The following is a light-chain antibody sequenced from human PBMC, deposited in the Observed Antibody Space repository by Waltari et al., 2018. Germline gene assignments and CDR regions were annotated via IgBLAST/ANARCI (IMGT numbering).Light chain of an antibody. CDR3: QQRSNWPPIT. CDR1: QSDSSY. V-gene: IGKV3-11*01. Sequence: EIVLTQPPATLSLSPGERATLPSRANQSDSSYLAWYQQKPGQAPRLLIYDASNRATGIPARFSGSGSGTDFTLTISSLEPEDFAVYYCQQRSNWPPITFGQGTRLEIK. J-gene: IGKJ5*01. CDR2: DAS.